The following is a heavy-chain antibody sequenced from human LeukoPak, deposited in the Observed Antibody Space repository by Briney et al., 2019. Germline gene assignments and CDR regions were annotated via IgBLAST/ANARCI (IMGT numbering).Heavy chain of an antibody. V-gene: IGHV1-69*13. J-gene: IGHJ6*03. Sequence: GASVKVSCKASGGTFSSYAISWVRQAPGQGLEWMGGIIPIFGTANYAQKFQGRVTVTADESTSTAYMELSSLRSEDTAVYYCAYNGRTFRSYYYYYMDVWGKGTTVTVSS. D-gene: IGHD1-14*01. CDR1: GGTFSSYA. CDR3: AYNGRTFRSYYYYYMDV. CDR2: IIPIFGTA.